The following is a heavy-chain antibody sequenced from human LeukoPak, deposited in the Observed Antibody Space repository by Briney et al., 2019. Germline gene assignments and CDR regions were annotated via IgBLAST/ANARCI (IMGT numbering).Heavy chain of an antibody. CDR1: GHTFIDYY. CDR2: INPKSGGT. CDR3: ARDFNLPGSYYYMDV. D-gene: IGHD1-14*01. J-gene: IGHJ6*02. Sequence: GASVKVSCRASGHTFIDYYLNWVRQAPGQGLEWMGWINPKSGGTNYAQKFQGRVTLTRDTSISTAYMELKSLRSDDTASYYCARDFNLPGSYYYMDVWGQGTTVTVSS. V-gene: IGHV1-2*02.